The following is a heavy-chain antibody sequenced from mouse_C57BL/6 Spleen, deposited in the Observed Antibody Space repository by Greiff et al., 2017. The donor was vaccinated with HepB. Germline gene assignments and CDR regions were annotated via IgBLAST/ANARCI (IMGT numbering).Heavy chain of an antibody. CDR3: ARHSPYYYGSRDYYAMDY. Sequence: EVKLVESGGGLVKPGGSLKLSCAASGFTFSSYTMSWVRQTPEKRLEWVATISGGGGNTYYPDSVKGRFTISRDNAKNTLYLQMSSLRSEDTALYYCARHSPYYYGSRDYYAMDYWGQGTSVTVSS. V-gene: IGHV5-9*01. D-gene: IGHD1-1*01. CDR1: GFTFSSYT. CDR2: ISGGGGNT. J-gene: IGHJ4*01.